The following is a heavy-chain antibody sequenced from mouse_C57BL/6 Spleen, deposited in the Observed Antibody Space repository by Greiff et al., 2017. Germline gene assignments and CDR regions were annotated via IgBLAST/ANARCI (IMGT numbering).Heavy chain of an antibody. CDR2: IDPKTGGT. Sequence: QVQLQQSGAELVRPGASVTLSCKASGYTFTDYEMHWVKQTPVRGLEWIGAIDPKTGGTASHQKFKGKAILTADKPSSTAYMELRSLTSEDSAVXYGTVYEDYEGGGWNWDFDVWGTGTTVTVSS. J-gene: IGHJ1*03. D-gene: IGHD2-4*01. V-gene: IGHV1-15*01. CDR1: GYTFTDYE. CDR3: TVYEDYEGGGWNWDFDV.